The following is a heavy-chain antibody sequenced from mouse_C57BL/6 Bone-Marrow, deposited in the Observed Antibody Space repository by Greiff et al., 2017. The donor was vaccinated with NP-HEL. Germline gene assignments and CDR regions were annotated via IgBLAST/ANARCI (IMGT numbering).Heavy chain of an antibody. CDR2: IDPSDSYT. CDR3: ARSYSNYVGWYFDV. Sequence: VQLQQPGAELVMPGASVKLSCKASGYTFTSYWMHWVKQRPGQGLEWIGEIDPSDSYTNYNQKFKGKSTLTVDKSSSTAYMQLSSLTSEDSAVYYGARSYSNYVGWYFDVWGTGTTVTVSS. D-gene: IGHD2-5*01. CDR1: GYTFTSYW. V-gene: IGHV1-69*01. J-gene: IGHJ1*03.